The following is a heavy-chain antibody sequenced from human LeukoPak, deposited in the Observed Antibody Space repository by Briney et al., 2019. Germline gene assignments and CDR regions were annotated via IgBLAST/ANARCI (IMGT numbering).Heavy chain of an antibody. Sequence: SETLSLTCTVSGGSISSGGYYWSWIRQPPGKGLEWIGYIYHSGSTYYNPSLKSRVTISVDRSKNQFSLKLSSVTAADTAVYYCAREPYYDFWSGYERDYWGQGTLVTVSS. D-gene: IGHD3-3*01. CDR3: AREPYYDFWSGYERDY. J-gene: IGHJ4*02. CDR1: GGSISSGGYY. V-gene: IGHV4-30-2*01. CDR2: IYHSGST.